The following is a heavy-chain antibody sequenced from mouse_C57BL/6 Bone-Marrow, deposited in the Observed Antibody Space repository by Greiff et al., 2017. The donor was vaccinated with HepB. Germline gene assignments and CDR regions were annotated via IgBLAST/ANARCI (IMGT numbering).Heavy chain of an antibody. CDR1: GFTFSDFY. CDR2: SRNKANDYTT. CDR3: ARDALYGKGAMDY. Sequence: EVKLVESGGGLVQSGRSLRLPCATSGFTFSDFYMEWVRQAPGKGLEWIAASRNKANDYTTEYSASVKGRFIVSRDTSQSILYLQMNALRAEDTAIYYCARDALYGKGAMDYWGQGTSVTVSS. D-gene: IGHD2-1*01. J-gene: IGHJ4*01. V-gene: IGHV7-1*01.